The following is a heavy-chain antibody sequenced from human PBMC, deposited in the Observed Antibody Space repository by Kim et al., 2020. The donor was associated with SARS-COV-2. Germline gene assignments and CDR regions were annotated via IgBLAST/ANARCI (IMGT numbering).Heavy chain of an antibody. V-gene: IGHV4-31*03. D-gene: IGHD6-19*01. CDR1: GGSISSGGYY. CDR3: ARTNSSGWYRGDWFDP. Sequence: SETLSLTCTVSGGSISSGGYYWSWIRQHPGKGLEWIGYIYYSGSTYYNPSLKSRVTISVDTSKNQFSLKLSSVTAADTAVYYCARTNSSGWYRGDWFDPWGQGTLVTVSS. J-gene: IGHJ5*02. CDR2: IYYSGST.